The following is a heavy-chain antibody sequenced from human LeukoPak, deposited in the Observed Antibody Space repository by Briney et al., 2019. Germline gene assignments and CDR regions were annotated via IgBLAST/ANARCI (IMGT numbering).Heavy chain of an antibody. V-gene: IGHV3-23*01. CDR1: GFTLRSYD. J-gene: IGHJ4*02. CDR2: TSGSGVNS. CDR3: AKEYSGYDFDY. D-gene: IGHD5-12*01. Sequence: PGGSLRLSCAASGFTLRSYDMSWVSQAPGKGLEWVAATSGSGVNSYYAESVRGRFTISRDNSQNTLYLQMDSLRAEDTALYCCAKEYSGYDFDYWGQGTLVTVSS.